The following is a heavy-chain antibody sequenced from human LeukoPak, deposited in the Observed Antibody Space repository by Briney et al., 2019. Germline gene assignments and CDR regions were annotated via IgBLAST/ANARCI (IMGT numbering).Heavy chain of an antibody. Sequence: GASVKVSCKASGYTFTDYYIHWVRQAPGQGLEWMGWINPNSGGTSYAQKFQGRVTMTRDTSISTAYMELSRLRSDDTAVYYCARDSRKLHYYYDSSGYYYSRFDYWGQGTLVTVSS. CDR3: ARDSRKLHYYYDSSGYYYSRFDY. J-gene: IGHJ4*02. D-gene: IGHD3-22*01. CDR2: INPNSGGT. CDR1: GYTFTDYY. V-gene: IGHV1-2*02.